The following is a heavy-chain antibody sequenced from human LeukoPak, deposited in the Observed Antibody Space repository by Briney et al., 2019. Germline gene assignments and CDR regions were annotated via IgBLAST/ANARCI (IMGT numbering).Heavy chain of an antibody. CDR2: IGIDSGNT. CDR3: AGDHNYAFDN. Sequence: GGSLRLACTASGFPFIEYSMNWVRQAPGKGLEWISYIGIDSGNTKYADSVRGRFTISADKAKNSLHLQMNSLRVEDTAMYYCAGDHNYAFDNWGQGTLVSVAS. J-gene: IGHJ4*02. CDR1: GFPFIEYS. D-gene: IGHD1-1*01. V-gene: IGHV3-48*01.